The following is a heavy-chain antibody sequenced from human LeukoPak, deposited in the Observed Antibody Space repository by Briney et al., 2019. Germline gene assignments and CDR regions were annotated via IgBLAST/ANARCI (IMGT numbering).Heavy chain of an antibody. Sequence: PGGSLRLSCSASGFTFSTYDMNWVRQAPGKGLEWVSSITSTSSYTYYADSVKGRFTISRDNVKNSLFLQMNSLRAEDTAVYYCVRYTRRYPFDYWGQGTLVTVSS. D-gene: IGHD1-1*01. J-gene: IGHJ4*02. V-gene: IGHV3-21*01. CDR1: GFTFSTYD. CDR2: ITSTSSYT. CDR3: VRYTRRYPFDY.